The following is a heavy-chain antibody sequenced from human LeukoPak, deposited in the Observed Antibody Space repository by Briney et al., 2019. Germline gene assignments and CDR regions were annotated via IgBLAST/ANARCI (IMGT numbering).Heavy chain of an antibody. V-gene: IGHV1-69*13. CDR1: GGTFSSYA. J-gene: IGHJ4*02. D-gene: IGHD2-21*02. CDR2: IIPIFGTA. CDR3: ASTYCGGDCYPDYYFDY. Sequence: GASVKVSCKASGGTFSSYAISWVRQAPGQGLEWMGGIIPIFGTANYAQKFQGRVTITADESTSTAYMELSSLRSEDTAAYYCASTYCGGDCYPDYYFDYWGQGTLVTVSS.